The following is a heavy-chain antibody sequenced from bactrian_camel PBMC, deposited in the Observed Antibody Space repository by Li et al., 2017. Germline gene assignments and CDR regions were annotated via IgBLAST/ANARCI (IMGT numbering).Heavy chain of an antibody. J-gene: IGHJ4*01. Sequence: QVQLVESGGGSVQAGGSLTLSCVASGYDFSKLYMAWFRQSPGREREGVAALDTSGVPAYTHSVRDRFIVSKDNAKNTVYLQMNSLKPEDTAMYYCAADVVNLQLARMYNNWGQGTQVTVS. CDR2: LDTSGVP. D-gene: IGHD6*01. CDR1: GYDFSKLY. V-gene: IGHV3S53*01. CDR3: AADVVNLQLARMYNN.